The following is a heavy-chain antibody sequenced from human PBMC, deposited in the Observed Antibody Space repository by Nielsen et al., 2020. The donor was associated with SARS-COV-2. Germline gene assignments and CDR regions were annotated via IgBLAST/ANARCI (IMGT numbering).Heavy chain of an antibody. J-gene: IGHJ6*03. CDR3: AKELEVCCHYMDV. D-gene: IGHD5/OR15-5a*01. CDR2: IRMSDGAT. CDR1: GFALRAYG. V-gene: IGHV3-48*02. Sequence: GGSLRLSCTAFGFALRAYGMDWARQVPGRGLEWLAHIRMSDGATQYADSVRGRFTISRANAKNSLYLQMNSLRDEDTAVYFCAKELEVCCHYMDVWGKGTTVTVSS.